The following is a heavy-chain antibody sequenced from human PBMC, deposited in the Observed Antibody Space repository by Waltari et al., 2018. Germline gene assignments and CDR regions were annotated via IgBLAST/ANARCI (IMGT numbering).Heavy chain of an antibody. Sequence: QVQLVESGGGVVQPGRSLRLSCAASGFTFSSYGMHWVRQTPGKGVEWVACIDDDGSQTEDGDSGKGRFTVSRDNARNTLYLQMNSLRAEDTALYFCTRKSPLLWTGQEYYYGMDVWGQGTTVTVSS. D-gene: IGHD2-2*01. CDR1: GFTFSSYG. V-gene: IGHV3-33*01. J-gene: IGHJ6*02. CDR2: IDDDGSQT. CDR3: TRKSPLLWTGQEYYYGMDV.